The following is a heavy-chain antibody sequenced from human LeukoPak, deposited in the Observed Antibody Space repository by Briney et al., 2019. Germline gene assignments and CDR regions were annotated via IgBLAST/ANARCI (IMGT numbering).Heavy chain of an antibody. D-gene: IGHD3-22*01. V-gene: IGHV4-59*01. CDR1: GGSISRYY. J-gene: IGHJ5*02. CDR3: ARGEFSYYYDSSGYSPFDP. CDR2: IYYSGST. Sequence: KPSETLSLTCTVSGGSISRYYWSWIRQPPGKGLEWLGYIYYSGSTNYNPSLRSRVTISVETSRHHFPPKLSSVTAADTAVYYCARGEFSYYYDSSGYSPFDPWGQGTLVTVSS.